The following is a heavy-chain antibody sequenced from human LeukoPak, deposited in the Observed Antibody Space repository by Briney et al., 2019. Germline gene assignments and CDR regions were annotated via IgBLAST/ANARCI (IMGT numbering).Heavy chain of an antibody. CDR3: AKAQYSSGWYWGDFDY. V-gene: IGHV3-23*01. Sequence: GSLRLSCAASGFTFSSYAMSWVRQAPGKGLEWVSAISGSGGSTYYADSVKGRFTISRDNSKNTLYLQMNSLRAEDTAVYYCAKAQYSSGWYWGDFDYWGQGTLVTVSS. D-gene: IGHD6-19*01. J-gene: IGHJ4*02. CDR2: ISGSGGST. CDR1: GFTFSSYA.